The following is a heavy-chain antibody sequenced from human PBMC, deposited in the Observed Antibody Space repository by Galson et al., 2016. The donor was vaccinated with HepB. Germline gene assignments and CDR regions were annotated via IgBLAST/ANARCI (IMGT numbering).Heavy chain of an antibody. CDR3: AREHMIAAPTDNNWFDP. J-gene: IGHJ5*02. CDR2: INHSGDIT. D-gene: IGHD6-25*01. Sequence: SVKVSCTASGYTFTSYYMHWVRQAPGQGLEWMGVINHSGDITSYAQTFEGRVTVTRDTSTRTVYLELSSLRSEDTAVYYCAREHMIAAPTDNNWFDPWGQGTLVTVSS. V-gene: IGHV1-46*01. CDR1: GYTFTSYY.